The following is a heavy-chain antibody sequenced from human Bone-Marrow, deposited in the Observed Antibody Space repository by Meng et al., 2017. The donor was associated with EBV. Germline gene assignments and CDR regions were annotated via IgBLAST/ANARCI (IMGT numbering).Heavy chain of an antibody. CDR3: VKGGWCDD. CDR1: GFSFSTYV. V-gene: IGHV3-23*01. Sequence: EVQLLESGGGLVQPGGSLRLSCAASGFSFSTYVMTWVRQAPGKGLEWVSAISGSDDNTYYADSVKGRFAISRDNSKSTLYLQMDSLRAGDTAVYYCVKGGWCDDWGQGTLVTVSS. J-gene: IGHJ4*02. D-gene: IGHD6-19*01. CDR2: ISGSDDNT.